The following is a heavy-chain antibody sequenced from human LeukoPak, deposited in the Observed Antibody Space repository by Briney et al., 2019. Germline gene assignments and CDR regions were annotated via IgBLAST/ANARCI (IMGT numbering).Heavy chain of an antibody. V-gene: IGHV4-39*01. CDR3: ASRPFSSLDY. Sequence: PSETLSLTCSVSGDSIIRSGNYWGWIRQAPGKGLEWVANIYSGGTTYYNPSLKSRVIISVDTSKNQVSLKLSSVTAADTAFYYCASRPFSSLDYWGRGTLVSVSS. D-gene: IGHD2/OR15-2a*01. J-gene: IGHJ4*02. CDR1: GDSIIRSGNY. CDR2: IYSGGTT.